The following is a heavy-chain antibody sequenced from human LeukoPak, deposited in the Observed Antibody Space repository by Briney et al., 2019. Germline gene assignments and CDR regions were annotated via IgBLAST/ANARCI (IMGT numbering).Heavy chain of an antibody. CDR3: ARIVAYGYGYIDY. V-gene: IGHV4-59*01. Sequence: SETLSLTCTVSGGSISGYYWSWIRQPPGKGLEWIGYIYYSGNTNYNPSLKSRVTISVDTSKNQFSLKLSSVTAEDTAVYYCARIVAYGYGYIDYWGHGTLVTVSS. J-gene: IGHJ4*01. D-gene: IGHD5-18*01. CDR1: GGSISGYY. CDR2: IYYSGNT.